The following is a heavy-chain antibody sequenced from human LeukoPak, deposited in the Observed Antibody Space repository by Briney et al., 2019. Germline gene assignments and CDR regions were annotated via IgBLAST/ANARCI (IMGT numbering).Heavy chain of an antibody. CDR3: ARDKKLLYGHNWFDP. CDR1: GYTFTSYY. J-gene: IGHJ5*02. V-gene: IGHV1-46*01. Sequence: GASVKASCKASGYTFTSYYIHWVRQAPGQGLEWMGIINPSGGSTSYAQKFQGRVTITRDTSTSTVYMELSSLRSEDTAVYYCARDKKLLYGHNWFDPWGQGTLVTVSS. CDR2: INPSGGST. D-gene: IGHD2-2*02.